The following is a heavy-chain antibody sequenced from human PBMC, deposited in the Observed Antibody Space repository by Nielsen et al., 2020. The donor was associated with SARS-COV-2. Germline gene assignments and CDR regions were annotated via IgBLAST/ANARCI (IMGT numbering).Heavy chain of an antibody. D-gene: IGHD3-22*01. J-gene: IGHJ6*02. CDR1: GYTFVSYG. CDR2: ISAYNGNT. V-gene: IGHV1-18*01. Sequence: ASMKVSCKASGYTFVSYGISWVRQAPGQGLEWMGWISAYNGNTKYAQKLQGRVTMTTDTSTSTAYMELRSLRSDDTAVYFCARDEASRGFPSSYYYGMDVWGQGTTVTVSS. CDR3: ARDEASRGFPSSYYYGMDV.